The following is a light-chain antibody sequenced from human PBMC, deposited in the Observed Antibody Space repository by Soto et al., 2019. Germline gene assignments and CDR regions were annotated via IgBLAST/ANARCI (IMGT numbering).Light chain of an antibody. CDR3: QQFHNWPPLT. CDR1: QNIGGT. CDR2: GAS. V-gene: IGKV3-15*01. J-gene: IGKJ4*01. Sequence: EIVMTQSPATLSVSPGETATLSCRASQNIGGTLAWYQQKPGQAPRLPFSGASTRATGIPARFSGSGSGTEFTLTISSLQSEDFAVYYCQQFHNWPPLTFGGGTKVEI.